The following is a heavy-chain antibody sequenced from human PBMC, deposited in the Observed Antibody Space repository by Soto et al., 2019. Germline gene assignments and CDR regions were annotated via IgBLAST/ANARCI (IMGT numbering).Heavy chain of an antibody. CDR2: INPNSGGT. D-gene: IGHD6-19*01. CDR3: SRDRPYSSGPRPYYYYGMDV. V-gene: IGHV1-2*04. J-gene: IGHJ6*02. Sequence: ASVKVSCKASGYTFTGYYMHWVRQAPGQGLEWKGWINPNSGGTNYAQKFQGWVTMTRDTSISTAYMELSRLRSYDTAVYYFSRDRPYSSGPRPYYYYGMDVWGQGTTVTVSS. CDR1: GYTFTGYY.